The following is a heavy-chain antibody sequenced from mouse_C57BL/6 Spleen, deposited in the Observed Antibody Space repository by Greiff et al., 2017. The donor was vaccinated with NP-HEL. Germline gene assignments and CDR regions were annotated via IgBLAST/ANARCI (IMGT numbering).Heavy chain of an antibody. CDR2: IYPGSGST. Sequence: QVQLQQSGAELVKPGASVKMSCKASGYTFTSYWITWVKQRPGQGLEWIGDIYPGSGSTNYNEKFKSKATLTVDTSSSTAYMQLSSLTSEDSAVYYCGRYDCGGYYAMDYWGQGTSVTVSS. J-gene: IGHJ4*01. V-gene: IGHV1-55*01. CDR1: GYTFTSYW. CDR3: GRYDCGGYYAMDY. D-gene: IGHD2-4*01.